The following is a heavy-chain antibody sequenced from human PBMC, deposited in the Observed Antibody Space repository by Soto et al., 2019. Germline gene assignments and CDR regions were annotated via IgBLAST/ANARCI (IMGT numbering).Heavy chain of an antibody. D-gene: IGHD1-1*01. CDR1: GFSLSTSGMC. Sequence: SGPTLVNPTQTLTLTCTFSGFSLSTSGMCVSWIRQPPGKALEWLARIDWADDKYYTTSLQTRLTISKDTSKNQVVLTMTNMDPVDSATYYCARIEDWKYLDYWGQGTLVTVSS. V-gene: IGHV2-70*11. CDR2: IDWADDK. J-gene: IGHJ4*02. CDR3: ARIEDWKYLDY.